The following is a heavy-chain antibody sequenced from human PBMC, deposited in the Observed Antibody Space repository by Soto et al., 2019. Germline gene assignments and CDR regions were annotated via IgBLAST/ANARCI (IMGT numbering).Heavy chain of an antibody. D-gene: IGHD4-17*01. CDR1: GFSFSTYA. V-gene: IGHV3-23*01. CDR3: AKVGPTVATPRFCDY. J-gene: IGHJ4*02. Sequence: EVQLLQSGGGLVQPGGSLRLSCVASGFSFSTYALSWVRQAPGKGLEWVSAISGGGDRTFYADAVEGRFTVSRDNSKNTLYLQMTSLTAEDTAVYYCAKVGPTVATPRFCDYWGQGNLVTVSS. CDR2: ISGGGDRT.